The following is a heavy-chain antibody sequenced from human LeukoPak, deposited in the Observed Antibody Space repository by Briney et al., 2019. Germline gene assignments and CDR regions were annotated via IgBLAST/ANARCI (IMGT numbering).Heavy chain of an antibody. D-gene: IGHD3-3*01. Sequence: SETLSLTCTVSGGSISSGSYYWSWIRQPAGTGPEWIGRIYTSGSTNYNPSLKSRVTISVDTSKNQFSLKLSSVTAADTAVYYCAREGDDFWSGYNDYWGQGTLVTVSS. J-gene: IGHJ4*02. CDR2: IYTSGST. V-gene: IGHV4-61*02. CDR1: GGSISSGSYY. CDR3: AREGDDFWSGYNDY.